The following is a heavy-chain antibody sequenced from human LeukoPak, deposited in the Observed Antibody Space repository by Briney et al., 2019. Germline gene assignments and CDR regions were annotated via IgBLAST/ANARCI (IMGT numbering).Heavy chain of an antibody. Sequence: SETLSLTCIVSGGTISGHYWSWIRQPPGKGLEWIGEINHSGSTNYNPSLKSRVTISVDTSKNQFSLKLSSVTAADTAVYYCARHGRTIFGVVTASDYWGQGTLVTVSS. CDR1: GGTISGHY. CDR3: ARHGRTIFGVVTASDY. V-gene: IGHV4-34*01. D-gene: IGHD3-3*01. J-gene: IGHJ4*02. CDR2: INHSGST.